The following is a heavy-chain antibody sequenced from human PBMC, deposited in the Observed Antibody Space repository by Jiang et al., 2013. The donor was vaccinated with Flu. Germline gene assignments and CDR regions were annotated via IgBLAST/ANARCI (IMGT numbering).Heavy chain of an antibody. CDR2: LSGSGGST. J-gene: IGHJ4*02. CDR1: GFTFSSYA. D-gene: IGHD6-13*01. CDR3: AKRTDSWSYFDY. V-gene: IGHV3-23*04. Sequence: EVQLVESGGDLVQPGGSLRLSCAASGFTFSSYAMTWVRQGTGKGLEWVSTLSGSGGSTYYADSVKGRFTISRDNSKNTLYLQMTSLRAEDTAVYYCAKRTDSWSYFDYWGPGTLVTVSS.